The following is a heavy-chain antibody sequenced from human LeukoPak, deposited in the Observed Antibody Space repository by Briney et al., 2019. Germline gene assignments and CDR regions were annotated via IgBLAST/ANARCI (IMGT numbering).Heavy chain of an antibody. CDR3: VGSSGYSDYYLHH. Sequence: GESLKISCQGSGYNLTSYWIGWVRQMPGEGLDWMGIIYPADSDTTYSPSFQGQVTISADKSISTAYLQWSSLKASDTAMYYCVGSSGYSDYYLHHWGQGTLVTVSS. CDR1: GYNLTSYW. CDR2: IYPADSDT. D-gene: IGHD3-22*01. J-gene: IGHJ4*02. V-gene: IGHV5-51*01.